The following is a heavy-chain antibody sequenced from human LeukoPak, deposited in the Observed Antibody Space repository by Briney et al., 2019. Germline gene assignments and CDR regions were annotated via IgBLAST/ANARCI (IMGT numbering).Heavy chain of an antibody. CDR2: INPNSGGT. Sequence: ASVKVSCKASGYTFTSYYMHWVRQAPGRGLEWMGWINPNSGGTNYAQKFQGRVTMTRDTSISTAYMELSRLRSDDTAVYYCARALVISIVGATTRLLDYWGQGTLVTVSS. CDR3: ARALVISIVGATTRLLDY. CDR1: GYTFTSYY. D-gene: IGHD1-26*01. V-gene: IGHV1-2*02. J-gene: IGHJ4*02.